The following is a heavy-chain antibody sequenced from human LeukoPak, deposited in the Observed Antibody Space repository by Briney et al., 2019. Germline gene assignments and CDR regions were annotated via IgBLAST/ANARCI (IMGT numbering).Heavy chain of an antibody. CDR3: ATYINWVAGDV. CDR1: GFTFSESW. CDR2: INHEGGGI. J-gene: IGHJ6*02. D-gene: IGHD1-1*01. V-gene: IGHV3-7*01. Sequence: GGSLRLSCAASGFTFSESWMTWVRQVPGQGLEWVAHINHEGGGIQYVDSVKGRFTISRDNAKGSVYLQMNSLRAEDTAIYHCATYINWVAGDVWGQGTTVTVSS.